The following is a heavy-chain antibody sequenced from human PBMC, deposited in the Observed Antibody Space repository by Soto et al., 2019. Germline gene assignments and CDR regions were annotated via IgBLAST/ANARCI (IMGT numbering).Heavy chain of an antibody. J-gene: IGHJ4*02. D-gene: IGHD3-3*02. CDR3: AARHFWSRPWTDRRIDY. V-gene: IGHV4-4*02. Sequence: SETLSLTCAVSGDSITSSHWWNWVRQPPEKGLEWIGQISHSGSTTYNPSLTSRVTISVDKSKNHFSLKLTSVTAADTAVYYCAARHFWSRPWTDRRIDYWGQGTLVTVSS. CDR2: ISHSGST. CDR1: GDSITSSHW.